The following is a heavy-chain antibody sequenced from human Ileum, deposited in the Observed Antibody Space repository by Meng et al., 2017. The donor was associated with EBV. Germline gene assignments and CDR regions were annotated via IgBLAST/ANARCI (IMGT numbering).Heavy chain of an antibody. Sequence: ELQLVGSGGGLVKPGESLRLSCAGFRFTFNNASVSWVRQAPGKGLEWIARIKDKSGGGTTDYAAPVKGRFSISRDESKNMVYLQMSSLKIEDTAVYYCVSSWVEPWGQGTLVTVSS. J-gene: IGHJ5*02. CDR3: VSSWVEP. CDR2: IKDKSGGGTT. D-gene: IGHD2-2*01. CDR1: RFTFNNAS. V-gene: IGHV3-15*01.